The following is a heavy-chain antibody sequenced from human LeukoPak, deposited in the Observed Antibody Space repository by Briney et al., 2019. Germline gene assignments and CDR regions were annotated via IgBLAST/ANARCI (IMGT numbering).Heavy chain of an antibody. V-gene: IGHV3-66*02. CDR3: ARDTSYYDFSGHYYYYMDV. CDR2: IYSGGST. Sequence: PGGSLRLSCAASGFTVSSNYMSWVRQAPGKGLEWVSVIYSGGSTYYADSVEGRFTISRDNSKNTLYLQMNSLRAEDTAVYYCARDTSYYDFSGHYYYYMDVWGKGTTVTVSS. J-gene: IGHJ6*03. CDR1: GFTVSSNY. D-gene: IGHD3-3*01.